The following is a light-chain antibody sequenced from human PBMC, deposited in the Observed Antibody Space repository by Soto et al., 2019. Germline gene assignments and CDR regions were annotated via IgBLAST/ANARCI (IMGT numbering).Light chain of an antibody. CDR3: MQGTHWPPLT. CDR1: QSLVSSDGNTY. CDR2: KVS. J-gene: IGKJ1*01. Sequence: DVVMTQSPLSLPVTLRQPASISCRSSQSLVSSDGNTYLNWFQQRPGQSPRRLIYKVSNQDSGVPARFSGSGSGTDFTLKISRVEAENVGVYYCMQGTHWPPLTFGQGTKVEIK. V-gene: IGKV2-30*01.